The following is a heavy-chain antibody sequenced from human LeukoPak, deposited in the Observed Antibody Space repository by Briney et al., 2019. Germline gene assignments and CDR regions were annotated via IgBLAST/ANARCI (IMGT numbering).Heavy chain of an antibody. J-gene: IGHJ4*02. Sequence: PSETLSLTCTVSGGSISSYYWSWIRQPPGKGLEWIGYIYYSGSTNYNPSLKSRVTISVDTSKNQFSLKLSSVTAADTAVYYCARDGIAAAGVSFDYWGQGTLVTVSS. CDR3: ARDGIAAAGVSFDY. CDR1: GGSISSYY. CDR2: IYYSGST. D-gene: IGHD6-13*01. V-gene: IGHV4-59*01.